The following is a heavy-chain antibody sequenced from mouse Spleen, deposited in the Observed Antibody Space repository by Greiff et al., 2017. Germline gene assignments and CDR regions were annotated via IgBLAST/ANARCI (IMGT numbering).Heavy chain of an antibody. CDR2: IDPEDGDT. Sequence: VQLQQSGAELVRPGASVKLSCTASGFNIKDYYMHWVKQRPEQGLEWIGRIDPEDGDTEYAPKFQGKATMTADTSSNTAYLQLSSLTSEDTAVYYCTTGYYGSRYYFDYWGQGTTLTVSS. CDR3: TTGYYGSRYYFDY. CDR1: GFNIKDYY. J-gene: IGHJ2*01. V-gene: IGHV14-1*01. D-gene: IGHD1-1*01.